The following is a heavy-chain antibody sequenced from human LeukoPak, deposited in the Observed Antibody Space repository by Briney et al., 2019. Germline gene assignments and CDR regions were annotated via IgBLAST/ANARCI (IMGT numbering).Heavy chain of an antibody. CDR1: GFSFSSFG. CDR3: ARDVVAATQTFSYGMDV. Sequence: GGSLRLSCAASGFSFSSFGIHWVRQAPGKGLEWVAIVWYDGSNKHCADSVKGRFTISRDNSKNTLYLQMNSLRAEDTAVYYCARDVVAATQTFSYGMDVWGQGTTVTASS. V-gene: IGHV3-33*01. CDR2: VWYDGSNK. J-gene: IGHJ6*02. D-gene: IGHD2-15*01.